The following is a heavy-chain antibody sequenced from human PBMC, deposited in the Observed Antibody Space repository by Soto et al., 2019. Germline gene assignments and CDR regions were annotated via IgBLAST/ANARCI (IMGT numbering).Heavy chain of an antibody. CDR2: ITHSGGI. J-gene: IGHJ2*01. CDR3: ARLFAGATGNWYFDI. CDR1: GGSFSGYY. V-gene: IGHV4-34*01. Sequence: SETLSLTCAVYGGSFSGYYWSWVRQPPGKGLEWIGEITHSGGINYNPSLKSRVTMSLDTSKNQFSLRLNSVSDADTAVYYCARLFAGATGNWYFDIWGRGTLVTVSS. D-gene: IGHD1-1*01.